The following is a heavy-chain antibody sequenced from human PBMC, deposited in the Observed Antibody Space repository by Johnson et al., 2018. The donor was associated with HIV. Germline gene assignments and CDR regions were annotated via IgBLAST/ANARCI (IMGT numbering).Heavy chain of an antibody. J-gene: IGHJ3*02. CDR1: GFTVSSNY. D-gene: IGHD2-15*01. CDR2: ISGSGGST. V-gene: IGHV3-23*04. CDR3: AREGGYCSGGSCVNAFNI. Sequence: VQLVESGGGVVQPGRSLRRSCAASGFTVSSNYMNWVRQAPGKGLEWVSAISGSGGSTYYADSVKGRFTIARDNSNNTLYLQMNSLRAEDTALYYCAREGGYCSGGSCVNAFNIWGQGTMVTVSS.